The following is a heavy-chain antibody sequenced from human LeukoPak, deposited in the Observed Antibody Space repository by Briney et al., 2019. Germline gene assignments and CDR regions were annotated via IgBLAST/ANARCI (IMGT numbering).Heavy chain of an antibody. D-gene: IGHD3-3*01. CDR3: ARSPLEGLLRFLEALLDY. Sequence: EASVKVSCKASGYTFTSYGISWVRQAPGQGLEWMGWISAYNGNTNYAQKLQGRVTMTTDTSTSTAYMELRSLRSDDTAVYYCARSPLEGLLRFLEALLDYWGQGTLVTVSS. J-gene: IGHJ4*02. V-gene: IGHV1-18*01. CDR2: ISAYNGNT. CDR1: GYTFTSYG.